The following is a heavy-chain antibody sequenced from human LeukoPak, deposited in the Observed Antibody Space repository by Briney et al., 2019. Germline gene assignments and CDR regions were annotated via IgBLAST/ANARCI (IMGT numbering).Heavy chain of an antibody. CDR1: GYSIISPFY. Sequence: SETLSLTCTVSGYSIISPFYWGWIRQSPGKGLEWIGNIYHSGSTYSNPSLRSRFTISVDTSKNQFSLKLNSVTAADTAVYYCARVSDDEYGGNSGANYFESWGQGTLVTVSS. CDR2: IYHSGST. V-gene: IGHV4-38-2*02. CDR3: ARVSDDEYGGNSGANYFES. D-gene: IGHD4-23*01. J-gene: IGHJ4*02.